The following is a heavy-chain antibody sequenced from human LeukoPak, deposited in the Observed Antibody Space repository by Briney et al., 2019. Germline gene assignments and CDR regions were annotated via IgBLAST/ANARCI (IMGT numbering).Heavy chain of an antibody. CDR3: ARDDAFDL. J-gene: IGHJ3*01. Sequence: GGSLRLSCEASGFTFHDHAMHWVRQAPGKGLEWVSGLGWGGGSVGYADPVRGRFTISRDNAKKSLYLQMNSLGVDDSAWYYCARDDAFDLWGQGTMVTVSS. CDR2: LGWGGGSV. CDR1: GFTFHDHA. V-gene: IGHV3-9*01.